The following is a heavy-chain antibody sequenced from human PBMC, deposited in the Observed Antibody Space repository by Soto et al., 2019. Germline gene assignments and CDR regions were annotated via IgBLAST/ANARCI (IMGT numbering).Heavy chain of an antibody. V-gene: IGHV3-72*01. CDR3: ARNRAAMVRRLTFDY. CDR1: GFTFGDHH. D-gene: IGHD5-18*01. J-gene: IGHJ4*02. Sequence: PGGSLILSSASSGFTFGDHHMDLVRQAPGKGLEWVGRARNKANSYTTAYAASVKGRFTISRDDSKNSLSLQMNSLKTADTAVYYCARNRAAMVRRLTFDYWGQGTLVTVSS. CDR2: ARNKANSYTT.